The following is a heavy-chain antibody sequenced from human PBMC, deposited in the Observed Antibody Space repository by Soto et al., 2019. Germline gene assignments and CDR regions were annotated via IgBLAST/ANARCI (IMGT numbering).Heavy chain of an antibody. CDR1: GGSIRSYY. V-gene: IGHV4-4*07. CDR2: IYTSGTT. J-gene: IGHJ6*02. CDR3: AREGASGFGMDV. D-gene: IGHD1-26*01. Sequence: SETLSLTCNVSGGSIRSYYWSWIRQPAGKALECIGRIYTSGTTNYNPSLKSRATILVDTSKNQFSLKLSSVTAADTAGYYCAREGASGFGMDVWGQGTTVTVYS.